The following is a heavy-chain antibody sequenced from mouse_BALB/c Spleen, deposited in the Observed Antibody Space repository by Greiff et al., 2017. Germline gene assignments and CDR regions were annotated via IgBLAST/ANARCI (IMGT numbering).Heavy chain of an antibody. CDR2: ILPGSGST. J-gene: IGHJ4*01. CDR3: ARGPRAMDY. CDR1: GYTFSSYW. V-gene: IGHV1-9*01. Sequence: VKLVESGAELMKPGASVKISCKATGYTFSSYWIEWVKQRPGHGLEWIGEILPGSGSTNYNEKFKGKATFTADTSSNTAYMQLSSLTSEDSAVYYCARGPRAMDYWGQGTSVTVSS.